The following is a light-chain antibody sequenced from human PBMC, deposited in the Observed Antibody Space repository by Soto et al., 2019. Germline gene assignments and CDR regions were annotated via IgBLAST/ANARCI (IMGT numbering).Light chain of an antibody. CDR3: TPYTTRSPAV. V-gene: IGLV1-51*01. J-gene: IGLJ2*01. CDR1: SPNTGTNY. Sequence: SVATQPASVFGGPGEKVPISFSGNSPNTGTNYVSWYQQLPGTVPTLLMYANNKRPSGIPDRFSASKSGTSATLDITGLQIGDEADYYCTPYTTRSPAVFGGGPKVTVL. CDR2: ANN.